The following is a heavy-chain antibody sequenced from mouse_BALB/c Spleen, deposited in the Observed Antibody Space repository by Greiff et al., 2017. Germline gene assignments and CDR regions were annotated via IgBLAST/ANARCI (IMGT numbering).Heavy chain of an antibody. J-gene: IGHJ4*01. D-gene: IGHD1-1*01. Sequence: EVQLQQSGPELVKPGASVKMSCKASGYTFTDYYMKWVKQSHGKSLEWIGDINPNNGDTFYNQKFKGKATLTVDKSSSTAYMQLNSLTSEDSAVYYCASDTTVVAPVYYYAMDYWGQGTSVTVSS. CDR3: ASDTTVVAPVYYYAMDY. V-gene: IGHV1-26*01. CDR1: GYTFTDYY. CDR2: INPNNGDT.